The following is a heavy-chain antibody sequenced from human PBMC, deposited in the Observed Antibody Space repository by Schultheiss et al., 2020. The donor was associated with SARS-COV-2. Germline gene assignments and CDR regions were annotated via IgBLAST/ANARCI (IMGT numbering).Heavy chain of an antibody. J-gene: IGHJ6*02. D-gene: IGHD5-12*01. V-gene: IGHV4-34*01. CDR1: GGSISSYY. CDR2: INHSGST. Sequence: SETLSLTCTVSGGSISSYYWSWIRQPPGKGLEWIGEINHSGSTNYNPSLKSRVTISVDTSKNQFSLKLNSVTAADTAVYYCAKGTVTTIFRPKGTEMRYEMDVWGQGTTVTVSS. CDR3: AKGTVTTIFRPKGTEMRYEMDV.